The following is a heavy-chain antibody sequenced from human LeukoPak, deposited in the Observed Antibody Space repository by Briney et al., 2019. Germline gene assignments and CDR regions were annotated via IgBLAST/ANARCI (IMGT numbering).Heavy chain of an antibody. Sequence: GGSLRLSCTASGFTFSSYGMHWVRQAPGKGLEWVAVISYDGSNKYYADSVKGRFTISRDNSKNTLYLRMNSLRAEDTAVYYCAKSMALYYYYYGMDVWGQGTTVTVSS. J-gene: IGHJ6*02. V-gene: IGHV3-30*18. CDR3: AKSMALYYYYYGMDV. CDR2: ISYDGSNK. CDR1: GFTFSSYG. D-gene: IGHD2/OR15-2a*01.